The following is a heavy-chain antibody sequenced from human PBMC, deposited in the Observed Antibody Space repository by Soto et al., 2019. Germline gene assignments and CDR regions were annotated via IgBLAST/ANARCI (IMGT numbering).Heavy chain of an antibody. CDR3: ARVSMVRGVITHYFDC. J-gene: IGHJ4*02. CDR2: INPSGGST. V-gene: IGHV1-46*01. CDR1: GGAISSYA. Sequence: APVNGSCKASGGAISSYAIGWVRQSPGQGLEWMGIINPSGGSTSYAQKFQGRVTMTRDTSTSTVYMELSSLRSEDTAVYYCARVSMVRGVITHYFDCWGQGTLVTVSS. D-gene: IGHD3-10*01.